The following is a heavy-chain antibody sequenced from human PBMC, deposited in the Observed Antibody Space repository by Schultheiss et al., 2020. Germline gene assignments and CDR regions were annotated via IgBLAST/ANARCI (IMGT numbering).Heavy chain of an antibody. J-gene: IGHJ6*04. V-gene: IGHV4-31*03. Sequence: SETMSLPFPFSVCSLRRGGSSWSWIRPPPGQGLEWIGSLSSRGSTSSPPSLPSRVTISVDTSKNQFSLQLSSVTAADPAVYYCARGGSGDYYYYGMDVWGKGTTVTVSS. CDR1: VCSLRRGGSS. D-gene: IGHD2-15*01. CDR3: ARGGSGDYYYYGMDV. CDR2: LSSRGST.